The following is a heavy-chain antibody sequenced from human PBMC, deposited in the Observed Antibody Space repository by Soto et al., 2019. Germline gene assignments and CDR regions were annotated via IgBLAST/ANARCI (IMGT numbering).Heavy chain of an antibody. CDR1: GFSLSTSGVG. CDR2: IYWDDDK. CDR3: SHRAYSSSCDDYFDY. Sequence: SGPTLVNPTQPLTLTCTFSGFSLSTSGVGVGWIRQPPGKALEWLALIYWDDDKRYSPSLKSRLTITKDTSKNQVVLTMTNMDPVDTATSDCSHRAYSSSCDDYFDYWGQGTLVTVSS. D-gene: IGHD6-13*01. V-gene: IGHV2-5*02. J-gene: IGHJ4*02.